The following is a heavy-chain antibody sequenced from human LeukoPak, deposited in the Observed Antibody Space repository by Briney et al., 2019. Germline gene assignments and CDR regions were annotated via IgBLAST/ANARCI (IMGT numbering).Heavy chain of an antibody. CDR2: FYYIGNT. Sequence: PSETLSLTCTVSGGFMSSGNYFWRWVRQHRGRGLEWIGYFYYIGNTYYDLFLKSRVAISVDTSKNQFSLKLSSVTAADTAVYYCARVTVLRYFDWLLSESNSGNYFDYWGQGALVTVSS. CDR1: GGFMSSGNYF. J-gene: IGHJ4*02. CDR3: ARVTVLRYFDWLLSESNSGNYFDY. V-gene: IGHV4-31*03. D-gene: IGHD3-9*01.